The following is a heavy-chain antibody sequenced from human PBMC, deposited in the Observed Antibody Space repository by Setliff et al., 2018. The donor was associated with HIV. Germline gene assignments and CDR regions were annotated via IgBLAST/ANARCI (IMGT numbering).Heavy chain of an antibody. CDR3: ARKPRDGYYTDY. CDR2: IWYDGSNE. D-gene: IGHD3-10*01. Sequence: PGGSLRLSCGASGFTFRDYLMIWVRQAPGKGLEWVAVIWYDGSNENYAGSVKGRFTISRDNSKKTLYLQMNSLRAEDTAVYYCARKPRDGYYTDYWGQGTLVTVSS. J-gene: IGHJ4*02. V-gene: IGHV3-33*08. CDR1: GFTFRDYL.